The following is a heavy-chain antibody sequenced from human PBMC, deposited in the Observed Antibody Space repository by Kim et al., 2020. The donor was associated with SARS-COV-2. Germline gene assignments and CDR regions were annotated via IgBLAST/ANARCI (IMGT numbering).Heavy chain of an antibody. CDR1: GYTFTGYY. CDR3: ASGPYQLLLVWFDP. D-gene: IGHD2-2*01. V-gene: IGHV1-2*02. CDR2: INPNSGGK. Sequence: ASVKVSCKASGYTFTGYYMHWVRQAPGQGLEWMGWINPNSGGKNYAQKFQGRVTMTRDTSISTAYMELSRLRSDDTAVYYCASGPYQLLLVWFDPWGQGTLVTVSS. J-gene: IGHJ5*02.